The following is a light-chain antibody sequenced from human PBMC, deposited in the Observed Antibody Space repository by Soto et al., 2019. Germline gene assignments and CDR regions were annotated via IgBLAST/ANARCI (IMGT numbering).Light chain of an antibody. Sequence: QSVLTQSASVSGSPGQSITISCTGTSSDVGGYNYVSWYQQHPGKAPKLMIYDVNNRPSGVSDRFSGSKSGNTASLNISGLQTEDEADYYCGSYTSSSTVVFGGGTKLTVL. CDR1: SSDVGGYNY. V-gene: IGLV2-14*01. CDR2: DVN. CDR3: GSYTSSSTVV. J-gene: IGLJ2*01.